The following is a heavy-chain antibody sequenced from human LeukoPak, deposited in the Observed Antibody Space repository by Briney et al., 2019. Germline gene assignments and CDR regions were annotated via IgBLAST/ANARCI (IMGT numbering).Heavy chain of an antibody. D-gene: IGHD3-22*01. J-gene: IGHJ4*02. CDR1: GYTFTGYY. CDR2: INPNSGGT. V-gene: IGHV1-2*02. CDR3: ARGPDSSGYYPFDY. Sequence: ASMKVSCKASGYTFTGYYMHWVRQAPGQGLEWMGWINPNSGGTNYAQKFQGRVTMTRDTSIGTAYMELSRLRSDDTAVYYCARGPDSSGYYPFDYWGQGTLVTVSS.